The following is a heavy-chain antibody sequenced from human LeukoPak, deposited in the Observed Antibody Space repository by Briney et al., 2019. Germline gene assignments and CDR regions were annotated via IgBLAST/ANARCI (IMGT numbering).Heavy chain of an antibody. CDR3: ATSDFYFSGRGEVSPFDY. J-gene: IGHJ4*02. D-gene: IGHD3-10*01. Sequence: PGGSLRLSCAASGFSFEDHAMQWVRQVPGKGLEWVSGISWNSVSIGYAKSVQGRFIISRDNAKNSLYLQMDSLRAEDTAVYYCATSDFYFSGRGEVSPFDYWGQGTLVTVSS. V-gene: IGHV3-9*01. CDR1: GFSFEDHA. CDR2: ISWNSVSI.